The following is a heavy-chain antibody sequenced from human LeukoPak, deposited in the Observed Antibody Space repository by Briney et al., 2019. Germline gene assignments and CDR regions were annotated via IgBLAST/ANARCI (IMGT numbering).Heavy chain of an antibody. CDR3: WGQGIAAAPFDY. J-gene: IGHJ4*02. CDR2: IYTGDSDT. Sequence: GESLKISCKGSGYSFTSYWNGWVRQMPGKGLEWVGIIYTGDSDTRYSPSFQGQVTISADKSINTPYLQWSSLKASDTAVYYCWGQGIAAAPFDYWGQGTLVTVSS. CDR1: GYSFTSYW. V-gene: IGHV5-51*01. D-gene: IGHD6-13*01.